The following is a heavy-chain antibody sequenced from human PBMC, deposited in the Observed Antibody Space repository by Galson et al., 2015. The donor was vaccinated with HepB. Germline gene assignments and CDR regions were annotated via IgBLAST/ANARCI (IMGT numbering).Heavy chain of an antibody. D-gene: IGHD2-2*01. Sequence: SVKVSCKASGYTFSTYGISWVRQAPGQGLEWMGWISAYNGETNQAHKFQGRLTITTDTSTNTAYMELRSLRSDDTAVYYCARDPTAARIPEEHFDYWGQGTLVSVSS. CDR2: ISAYNGET. CDR3: ARDPTAARIPEEHFDY. J-gene: IGHJ4*02. CDR1: GYTFSTYG. V-gene: IGHV1-18*01.